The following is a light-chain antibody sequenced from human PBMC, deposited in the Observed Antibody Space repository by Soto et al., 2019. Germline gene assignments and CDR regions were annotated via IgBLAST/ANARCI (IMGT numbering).Light chain of an antibody. J-gene: IGLJ1*01. CDR2: EVR. CDR3: SLYTSSSTYV. Sequence: QSVLTQPASVSGSPGQSITISCTGTTSDIGGYNYVSWYQQYPGKAPKLIIYEVRNRPSGVSNRFSASKSGNTASLTISGLQAEDEADYYCSLYTSSSTYVFGTGTKGTVL. V-gene: IGLV2-14*01. CDR1: TSDIGGYNY.